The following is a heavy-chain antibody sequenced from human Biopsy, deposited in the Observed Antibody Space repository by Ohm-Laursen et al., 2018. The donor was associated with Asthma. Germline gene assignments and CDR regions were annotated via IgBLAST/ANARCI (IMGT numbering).Heavy chain of an antibody. J-gene: IGHJ6*02. D-gene: IGHD3-3*01. Sequence: TLSLTCGVYRGSLRVYVWSWIRQPPGKGLEWIGESNQGGSPTFNPSLKSRVTISRDPSKNQLSLKLRSVTAADTAVDYCASGPEWYGLDVWGQGTTVTVSS. CDR1: RGSLRVYV. V-gene: IGHV4-34*01. CDR3: ASGPEWYGLDV. CDR2: SNQGGSP.